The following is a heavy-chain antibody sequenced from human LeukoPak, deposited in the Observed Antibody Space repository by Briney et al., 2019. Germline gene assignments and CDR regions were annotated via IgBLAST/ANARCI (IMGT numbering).Heavy chain of an antibody. CDR2: ISAYSGNT. Sequence: ASVKVSCKASGYTFTSYGISWVRQAPGQGLEWMGWISAYSGNTNYAQKLQGRVTMTTDTSTSTAYMELRSLRSDDTAVYYCAREMGSSGWYPTWKNWFDPWGQGTLVTVSS. V-gene: IGHV1-18*01. CDR1: GYTFTSYG. J-gene: IGHJ5*02. CDR3: AREMGSSGWYPTWKNWFDP. D-gene: IGHD6-19*01.